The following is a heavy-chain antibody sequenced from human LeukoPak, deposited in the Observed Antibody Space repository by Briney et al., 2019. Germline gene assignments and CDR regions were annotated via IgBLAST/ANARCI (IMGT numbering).Heavy chain of an antibody. CDR1: GYTFTSYY. CDR2: INPSGGST. J-gene: IGHJ5*02. CDR3: ARDTGYCSGGSCFLFDP. D-gene: IGHD2-15*01. Sequence: ASVKVSCTASGYTFTSYYMHWVRQAPGQGLEWMGIINPSGGSTSYAQKFQGRVTMTRDTSTSTVYMELSSLRSEDTAVYYCARDTGYCSGGSCFLFDPWGQGTLVTVSS. V-gene: IGHV1-46*01.